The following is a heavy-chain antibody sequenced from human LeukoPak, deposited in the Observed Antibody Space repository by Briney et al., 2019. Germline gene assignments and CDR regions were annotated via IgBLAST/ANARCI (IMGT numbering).Heavy chain of an antibody. J-gene: IGHJ4*02. V-gene: IGHV3-30-3*01. CDR2: ISYDGSNK. Sequence: GGSLRLSCAASGFTFSSYAMHWVRQAPGKGLEWVAVISYDGSNKYYADSVKGRFIISRDNAKNSLYLQMNSLRAEDTAVYYCASKGIVGATKPSDYWGQGTLVTVSS. D-gene: IGHD1-26*01. CDR1: GFTFSSYA. CDR3: ASKGIVGATKPSDY.